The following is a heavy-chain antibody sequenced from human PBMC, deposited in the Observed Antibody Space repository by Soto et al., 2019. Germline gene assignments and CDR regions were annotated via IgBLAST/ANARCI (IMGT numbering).Heavy chain of an antibody. CDR1: GYTFTGYY. CDR2: INPNSGGT. Sequence: QVQLVQSGAEVKKPGASVKVSCKASGYTFTGYYMHWVRQAPGQGLEWMGWINPNSGGTNYAQKFQGGVTMTKETSNNTAYMELGRLRSDDTAVYYCARDARRDQAPMDYWGQGTLVTVSS. CDR3: ARDARRDQAPMDY. J-gene: IGHJ4*02. D-gene: IGHD2-2*01. V-gene: IGHV1-2*02.